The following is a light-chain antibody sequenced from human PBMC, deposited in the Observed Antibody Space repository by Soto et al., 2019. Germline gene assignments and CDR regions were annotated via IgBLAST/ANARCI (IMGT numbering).Light chain of an antibody. CDR1: NANLGTGYD. V-gene: IGLV1-47*02. Sequence: QSVLTQPPSVSGAPGQTVTISCTGSNANLGTGYDVHWYQQLPGTAPKLLLYSTNQRPSGVPDRISGSKSGTSATLAISGLRFEDEADYYCAVWDDSLSGWVFGGGTQLTVL. CDR2: STN. CDR3: AVWDDSLSGWV. J-gene: IGLJ3*02.